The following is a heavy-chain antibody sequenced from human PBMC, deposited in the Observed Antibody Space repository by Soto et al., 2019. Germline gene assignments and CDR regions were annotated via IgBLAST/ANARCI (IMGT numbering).Heavy chain of an antibody. Sequence: HPGGSLRLSCAASGFAFSTSAMSWVRQAPGKGLECVSLVSSTAGTTYYPDSVKGRFTISIDNSRNTVYLQMNSLRADDTAVYYCAKDRLAGGFDYWGQGTLVTVSS. CDR2: VSSTAGTT. CDR1: GFAFSTSA. V-gene: IGHV3-23*01. J-gene: IGHJ4*02. D-gene: IGHD3-16*01. CDR3: AKDRLAGGFDY.